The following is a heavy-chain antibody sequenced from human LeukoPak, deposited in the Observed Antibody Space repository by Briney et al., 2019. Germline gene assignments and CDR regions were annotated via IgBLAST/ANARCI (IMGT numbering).Heavy chain of an antibody. CDR3: ARNSGWYGVS. D-gene: IGHD6-19*01. CDR1: GFTLSSYE. V-gene: IGHV3-23*01. CDR2: IDYSGGDT. Sequence: GGSLRLPCTASGFTLSSYEMSWIRQAPGKGLEWVSSIDYSGGDTHSADSVKGRFTISRDNSQNTLYLQLSSLRGDDTAVYFCARNSGWYGVSWGQGALVTVSS. J-gene: IGHJ4*02.